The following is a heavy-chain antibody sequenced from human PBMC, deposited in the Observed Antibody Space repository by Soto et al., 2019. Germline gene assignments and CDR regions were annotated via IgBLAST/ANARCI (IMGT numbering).Heavy chain of an antibody. CDR2: TYYRPKWYN. J-gene: IGHJ4*02. CDR3: AQDPGYSLDY. D-gene: IGHD5-18*01. Sequence: QVQLQQSGPGLVKPSQTLSLTCTISGDSVSISSGAWNWIRQSPSRGLEWLGRTYYRPKWYNDYALSVKSRIKITPDTSKNQFALQLNSVTPEDTAVYYCAQDPGYSLDYWGQGTLVTVSS. CDR1: GDSVSISSGA. V-gene: IGHV6-1*01.